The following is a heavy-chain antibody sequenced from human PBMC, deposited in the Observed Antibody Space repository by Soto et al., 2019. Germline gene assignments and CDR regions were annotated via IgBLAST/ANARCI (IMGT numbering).Heavy chain of an antibody. CDR3: AKAFRHCSSTSCPRTLLLFYYGMDV. J-gene: IGHJ6*02. V-gene: IGHV3-23*01. CDR1: GFTFSSYA. CDR2: ISGSGGST. D-gene: IGHD2-2*01. Sequence: PGGSLRLSCAASGFTFSSYAMSWVRQAPGKGLEWVSAISGSGGSTYYADSVKGRFTISRDNSKNTLYLQMNSLRAEDTAVYYCAKAFRHCSSTSCPRTLLLFYYGMDVWGQGTTVTVSS.